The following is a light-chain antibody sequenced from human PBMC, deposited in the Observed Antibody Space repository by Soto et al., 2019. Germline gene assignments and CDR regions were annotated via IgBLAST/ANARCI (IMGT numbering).Light chain of an antibody. CDR1: QSVSSY. J-gene: IGKJ1*01. CDR3: QQRINWPT. V-gene: IGKV3-11*01. Sequence: EIVLTQSPATLSLSPGERATLSCRASQSVSSYLAWYQQKPGQAPRLLIYDVSNRATDIPARFSGSGSGTDFTLTISSLEPEDFAVYYCQQRINWPTFGQGTRVEIK. CDR2: DVS.